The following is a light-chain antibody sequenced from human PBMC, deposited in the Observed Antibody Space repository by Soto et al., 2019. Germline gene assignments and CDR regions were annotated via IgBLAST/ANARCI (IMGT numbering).Light chain of an antibody. CDR2: SSS. CDR1: QHVATY. V-gene: IGKV1-39*01. J-gene: IGKJ1*01. CDR3: QQSYSVPPT. Sequence: DIHVTQSPSSLSASVGDRVTLTCRTSQHVATYLNWYQQKSGRAPTLLIYSSSGLQPGVSPRFSGSGSATYFTLTISSLQSEDFATYFCQQSYSVPPTFGQGTTVDFK.